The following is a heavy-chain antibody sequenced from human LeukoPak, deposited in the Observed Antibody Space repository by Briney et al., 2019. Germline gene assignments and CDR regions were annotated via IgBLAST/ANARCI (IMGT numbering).Heavy chain of an antibody. CDR1: GFTVSSNY. CDR2: IYSGGST. CDR3: AKGAFYHPASETYYKSPFDY. J-gene: IGHJ4*02. D-gene: IGHD3-10*01. V-gene: IGHV3-66*02. Sequence: GGSLRLSCAASGFTVSSNYMSWVRQAPGKGLEWVSVIYSGGSTYYADSVKGRFTISRDNSKNTPYLQLNSLRTEDTAVYFCAKGAFYHPASETYYKSPFDYWGQGTLVTVSS.